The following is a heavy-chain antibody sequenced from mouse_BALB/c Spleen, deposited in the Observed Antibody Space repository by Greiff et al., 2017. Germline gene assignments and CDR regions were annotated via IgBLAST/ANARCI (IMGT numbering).Heavy chain of an antibody. J-gene: IGHJ4*01. Sequence: VQVVESGPGLVAPSQSLSITCTVSGFSLTSYGVHWVRQPPGKGLEWLGVIWAGGSTNYNSALMSRLSISKDNSKSQVFLKMNSLQTDDTAMYYCARDWRGDYAMDYWGQGTSVTVSS. CDR2: IWAGGST. CDR1: GFSLTSYG. V-gene: IGHV2-9*02. CDR3: ARDWRGDYAMDY.